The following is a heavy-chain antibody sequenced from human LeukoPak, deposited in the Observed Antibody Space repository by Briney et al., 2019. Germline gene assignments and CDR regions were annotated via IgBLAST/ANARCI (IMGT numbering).Heavy chain of an antibody. CDR1: GFTFSNYD. V-gene: IGHV3-23*01. CDR3: AKENSAYYYDH. CDR2: ITSRGDAT. D-gene: IGHD1-26*01. J-gene: IGHJ4*02. Sequence: QPGGSLRLSCAASGFTFSNYDMSWVRQAPGKGLEWVSSITSRGDATYYTDSVQGRFTISRDSSKNTLSLQMISLRAEDTAVYYCAKENSAYYYDHWGQGSLVTVSS.